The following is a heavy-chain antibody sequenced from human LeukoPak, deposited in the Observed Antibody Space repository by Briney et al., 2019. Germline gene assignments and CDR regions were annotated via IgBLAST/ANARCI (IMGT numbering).Heavy chain of an antibody. V-gene: IGHV3-48*03. CDR2: ISSSGGTI. CDR3: ARDKVVVVVAATLSATYYYYYGMDV. D-gene: IGHD2-15*01. Sequence: GGSLRLSCAASGFTFSSYEMNWVRQAPGKGLEWVSYISSSGGTIYYADSVKGRFTISRDNAKNSLYLQMNSLRAEDTAVYYCARDKVVVVVAATLSATYYYYYGMDVWGQGTTVTVSS. J-gene: IGHJ6*02. CDR1: GFTFSSYE.